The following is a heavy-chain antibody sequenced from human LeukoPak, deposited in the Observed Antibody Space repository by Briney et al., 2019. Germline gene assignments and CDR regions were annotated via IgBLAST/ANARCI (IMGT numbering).Heavy chain of an antibody. V-gene: IGHV3-74*01. D-gene: IGHD3-3*01. Sequence: GGSLRLXCAASGFTFSSYWMHWGRQAPGKGLVWVSRINSDRSSTSYADSVKGRFTISRDNAKNTLYLQMNSLRAEDTAVYYCARTAGHHDFWSGYFYYFDYWGQGTLVTVSS. J-gene: IGHJ4*02. CDR3: ARTAGHHDFWSGYFYYFDY. CDR1: GFTFSSYW. CDR2: INSDRSST.